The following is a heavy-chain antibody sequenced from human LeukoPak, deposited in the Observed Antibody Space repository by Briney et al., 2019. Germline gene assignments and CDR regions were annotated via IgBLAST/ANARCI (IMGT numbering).Heavy chain of an antibody. J-gene: IGHJ4*02. CDR1: GYTFTSYG. Sequence: ASVKVSCKASGYTFTSYGISWVRQAPGQGLEWMGWISAYNGNTNYAQKLQGRVTMTTDTSTSTAYMELRSLRSDDTAVYYCARVDVSSGYSYYFDYWGQGTLVTVSS. CDR2: ISAYNGNT. V-gene: IGHV1-18*01. D-gene: IGHD3-22*01. CDR3: ARVDVSSGYSYYFDY.